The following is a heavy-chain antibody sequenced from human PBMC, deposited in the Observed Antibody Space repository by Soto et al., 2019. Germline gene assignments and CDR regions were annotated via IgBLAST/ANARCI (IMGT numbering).Heavy chain of an antibody. J-gene: IGHJ4*02. Sequence: SETLSLTCTVSGGSISSSSYYWGWIRQPPGKGLEWIGSSYYSGSTYYNPSLKSRVTISVDTSKNQFSLKLSSVTAADTAVYYCARQVYFYGDPYYFDYWGQGTLVTAPQ. CDR3: ARQVYFYGDPYYFDY. D-gene: IGHD4-17*01. CDR1: GGSISSSSYY. V-gene: IGHV4-39*01. CDR2: SYYSGST.